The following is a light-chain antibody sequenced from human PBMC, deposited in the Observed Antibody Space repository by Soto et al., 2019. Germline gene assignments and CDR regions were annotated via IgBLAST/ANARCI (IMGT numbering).Light chain of an antibody. Sequence: DIQLTQSPSTLSASVGDRVTITCRASQSLTSWLAWYQQKPGTAPKLLIYKPSTLESGGPSKFTVSGSGTESTLTISNLQPDDFATYFCQHYNDFQWTFGQGTKVDIK. J-gene: IGKJ1*01. CDR1: QSLTSW. CDR3: QHYNDFQWT. CDR2: KPS. V-gene: IGKV1-5*03.